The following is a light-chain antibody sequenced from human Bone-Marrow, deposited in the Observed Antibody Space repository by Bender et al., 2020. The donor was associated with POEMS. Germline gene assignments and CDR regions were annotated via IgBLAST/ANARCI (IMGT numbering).Light chain of an antibody. Sequence: QSALTQPASLSGSLGQSITISCTGTSGDVGGYDFVSWYQQYAGKVPKLLIYDVTNRPSGVSSRFSGSKSGNTASLTISGLLAEDEADYYCAVWDDSLNGWVFGGGTKLTVL. CDR2: DVT. V-gene: IGLV2-14*01. J-gene: IGLJ3*02. CDR3: AVWDDSLNGWV. CDR1: SGDVGGYDF.